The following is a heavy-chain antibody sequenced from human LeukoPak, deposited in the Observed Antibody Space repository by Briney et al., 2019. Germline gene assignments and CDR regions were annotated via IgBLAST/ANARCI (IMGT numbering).Heavy chain of an antibody. CDR1: GFTFGDYL. CDR3: ARASYSWN. V-gene: IGHV3-11*01. Sequence: GGSLRLSCSASGFTFGDYLMSWIRQAPGKGLEWVSYIYTSGSSLYYTDSVQGRFTISRDNAKSSLYLQMDSLRVEDTAVYYWARASYSWNWGQGVLVTVSS. D-gene: IGHD1-20*01. CDR2: IYTSGSSL. J-gene: IGHJ1*01.